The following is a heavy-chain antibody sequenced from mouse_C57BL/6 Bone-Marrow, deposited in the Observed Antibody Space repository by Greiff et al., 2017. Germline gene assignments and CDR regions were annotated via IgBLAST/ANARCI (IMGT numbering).Heavy chain of an antibody. CDR2: INPSSGYT. CDR1: GYTFTSYT. J-gene: IGHJ1*03. D-gene: IGHD6-1*01. CDR3: ARWGSLYWYGDV. V-gene: IGHV1-4*01. Sequence: VQLQQSGAELARPGASVKMSCKASGYTFTSYTMHWVTQRPGQGLEWIGYINPSSGYTKYNQKFKDKATLTADKSSSTAYMQLSSLTSEDSAVYYCARWGSLYWYGDVWGTGTTVTVSS.